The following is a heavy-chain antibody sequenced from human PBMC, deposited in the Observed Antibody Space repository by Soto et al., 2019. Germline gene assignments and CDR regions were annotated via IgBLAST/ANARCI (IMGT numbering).Heavy chain of an antibody. CDR3: AKDLSYAFITGPFDY. J-gene: IGHJ4*02. D-gene: IGHD1-20*01. CDR2: ISGSGGST. CDR1: GFTFSSYA. Sequence: SLRLSCAAPGFTFSSYAMSWVRQAPGKGLEWVSAISGSGGSTYYADSVKGRFTISRDNSKNTLYLQMNSLRAEDTAVYYCAKDLSYAFITGPFDYWGQGTLVTAPQ. V-gene: IGHV3-23*01.